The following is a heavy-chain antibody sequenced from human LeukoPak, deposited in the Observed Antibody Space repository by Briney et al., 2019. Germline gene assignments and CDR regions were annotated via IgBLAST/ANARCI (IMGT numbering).Heavy chain of an antibody. V-gene: IGHV5-51*01. D-gene: IGHD3-10*01. J-gene: IGHJ4*02. CDR1: GYSFTSYW. CDR2: IYPGDSDT. Sequence: GESLKISCKSSGYSFTSYWIGWVRQMPGKGLEWMGIIYPGDSDTRYSPSFQGQVTISADKSTSTAYLQWSSLKASDTAMYYCASITMVRGVQFDYWGQGTLVTVSS. CDR3: ASITMVRGVQFDY.